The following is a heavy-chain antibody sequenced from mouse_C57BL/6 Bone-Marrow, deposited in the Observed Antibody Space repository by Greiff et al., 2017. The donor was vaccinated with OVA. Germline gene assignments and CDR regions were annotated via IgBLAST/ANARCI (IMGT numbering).Heavy chain of an antibody. CDR2: IYPYNGVS. V-gene: IGHV1-31*01. CDR3: AVPDGYYVGFAY. CDR1: GYSFTGYY. D-gene: IGHD2-3*01. J-gene: IGHJ3*01. Sequence: VQLKESGPELVKPGASVKISCKASGYSFTGYYMHWVKQSHGNILDWIGYIYPYNGVSCYNQNFKGKATLTVDKSSSTAYMKLRSLSSEDSAVYYCAVPDGYYVGFAYWCQGTLVTVSA.